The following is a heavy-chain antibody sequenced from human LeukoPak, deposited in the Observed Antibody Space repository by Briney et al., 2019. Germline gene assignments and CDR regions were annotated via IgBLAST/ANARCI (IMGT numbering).Heavy chain of an antibody. CDR2: ISSNGGST. D-gene: IGHD1-26*01. CDR1: GFTFSSYA. Sequence: GGSLRLSCAASGFTFSSYAMHWVRQAPGKGLEYVSAISSNGGSTYYANSVKGRFTVSRDNSKNTLYLQMGSLRPEDMAVYYCATAVGATTFGWFDPWGQGTLVTVSS. V-gene: IGHV3-64*01. J-gene: IGHJ5*02. CDR3: ATAVGATTFGWFDP.